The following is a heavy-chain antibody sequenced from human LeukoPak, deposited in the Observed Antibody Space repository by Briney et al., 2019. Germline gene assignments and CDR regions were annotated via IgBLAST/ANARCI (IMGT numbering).Heavy chain of an antibody. CDR2: ITGSGTT. D-gene: IGHD6-13*01. Sequence: GGSLRLSCAASGFTFSTYAMNWARQAPGKGLHWVSSITGSGTTYYADSVKGRFTISRDSARNTLYLQMNSLRAEDTAVYYCAKDSGHSSSWYYWGQGTLVTASS. V-gene: IGHV3-23*01. J-gene: IGHJ4*02. CDR1: GFTFSTYA. CDR3: AKDSGHSSSWYY.